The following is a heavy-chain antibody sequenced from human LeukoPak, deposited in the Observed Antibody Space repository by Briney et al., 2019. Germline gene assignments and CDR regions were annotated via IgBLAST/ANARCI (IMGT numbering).Heavy chain of an antibody. CDR2: FYHSGIT. CDR3: ARGYCSGGSCYSYYYYNYMDV. V-gene: IGHV4-38-2*02. CDR1: GYSISSGYF. D-gene: IGHD2-15*01. Sequence: SETLSLTCTVSGYSISSGYFWGWIRQPPGKGLEWIGSFYHSGITYYNPSLKSRVTISVEMSKNQFSLKLSSVTAADTAVYYCARGYCSGGSCYSYYYYNYMDVWGKGTTVTVSS. J-gene: IGHJ6*03.